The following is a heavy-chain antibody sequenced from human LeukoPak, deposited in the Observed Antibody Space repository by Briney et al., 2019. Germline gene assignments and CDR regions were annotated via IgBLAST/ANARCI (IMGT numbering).Heavy chain of an antibody. D-gene: IGHD5-12*01. CDR2: IDPFDSNT. Sequence: HGESLKISCKGSGYSFSSFWINWVRQMPGKGLEWMGRIDPFDSNTNYSPSFEGHVSISADKSMSTAYLQWTSLKASDTAIYYRARGLYSGYYMSGYWGQGTRVTVSS. J-gene: IGHJ4*02. CDR3: ARGLYSGYYMSGY. V-gene: IGHV5-10-1*01. CDR1: GYSFSSFW.